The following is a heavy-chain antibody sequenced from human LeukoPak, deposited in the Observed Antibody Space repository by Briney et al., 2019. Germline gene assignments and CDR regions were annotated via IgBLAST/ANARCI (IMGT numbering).Heavy chain of an antibody. CDR2: IYYSGST. J-gene: IGHJ5*02. Sequence: KSSETLSLTCTVSGGSISSSSYYWGWIRQPPGKGLEWIGSIYYSGSTYYNPSLKSRVTISVDTSKNQFSLKLSSVTAADTAVYYCARVTRTTFHWFDPWGQGTLVTVSS. D-gene: IGHD2/OR15-2a*01. CDR1: GGSISSSSYY. V-gene: IGHV4-39*07. CDR3: ARVTRTTFHWFDP.